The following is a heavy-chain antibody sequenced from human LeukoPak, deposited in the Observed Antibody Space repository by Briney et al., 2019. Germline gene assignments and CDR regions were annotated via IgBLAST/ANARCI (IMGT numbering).Heavy chain of an antibody. J-gene: IGHJ5*02. CDR2: IYYSGST. CDR1: GGSISSGAYY. CDR3: ARDRSTVITLWFDP. V-gene: IGHV4-30-4*08. D-gene: IGHD4-17*01. Sequence: PSETLSLTCTVSGGSISSGAYYWSWIRQPPGKGLEWIGYIYYSGSTHYNPSLKSRVTISVDTSKNQFSLKLSSVTAADTAVYHCARDRSTVITLWFDPWGQGTLVTVSS.